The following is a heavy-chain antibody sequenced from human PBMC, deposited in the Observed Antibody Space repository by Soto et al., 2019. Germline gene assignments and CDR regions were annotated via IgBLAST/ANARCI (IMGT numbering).Heavy chain of an antibody. CDR2: IILPFGTP. D-gene: IGHD3-22*01. J-gene: IGHJ4*02. Sequence: QVRLVQSGAEVKKTGSSVKVSCKASGTTFSNYAIGWVRQAPGQGLEWMGGIILPFGTPNYAQKFQGRVTITADESMTTAFMELRGLRSEDSAVCCCGRGPDYEVYFDYWGQGTLVTVAS. CDR3: GRGPDYEVYFDY. V-gene: IGHV1-69*12. CDR1: GTTFSNYA.